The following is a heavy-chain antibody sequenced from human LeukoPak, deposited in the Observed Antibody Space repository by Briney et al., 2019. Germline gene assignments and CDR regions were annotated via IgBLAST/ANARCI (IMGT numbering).Heavy chain of an antibody. J-gene: IGHJ4*02. D-gene: IGHD3-10*01. Sequence: PGGSLRLSCAASGFTFSTCGMHWVRQAPGKGLEWVAFINDGGNRKDYTDSVQGRLTISRDTSKNILYLQMNSLRVEDTAVYYCARDSFHYASDDWGQGILVTVSS. V-gene: IGHV3-30*02. CDR2: INDGGNRK. CDR1: GFTFSTCG. CDR3: ARDSFHYASDD.